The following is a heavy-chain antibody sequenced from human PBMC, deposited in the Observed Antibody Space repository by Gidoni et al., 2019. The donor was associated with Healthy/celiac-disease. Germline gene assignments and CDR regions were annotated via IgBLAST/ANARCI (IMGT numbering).Heavy chain of an antibody. V-gene: IGHV1-69*01. J-gene: IGHJ4*02. CDR2: ITPIFGTA. CDR3: AGSKDHGSFDY. D-gene: IGHD6-13*01. Sequence: QVQLVQSGAEVKKPGSSVKVSCKASAGTFSSYALSWVRQPPGQGLEWTGGITPIFGTANYAQKFQGRVTITADESTSTAYMELSSLRSEDTAVYYCAGSKDHGSFDYWGQGTLVTVSS. CDR1: AGTFSSYA.